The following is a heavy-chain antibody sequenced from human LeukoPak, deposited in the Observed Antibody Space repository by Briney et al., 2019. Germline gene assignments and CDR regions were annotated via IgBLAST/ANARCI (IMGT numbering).Heavy chain of an antibody. CDR1: GYSISSGYY. CDR2: IYHSGST. D-gene: IGHD3-10*01. J-gene: IGHJ4*02. V-gene: IGHV4-38-2*02. Sequence: SETLSLTCAVSGYSISSGYYWGWIRQPPGKGLEWIGSIYHSGSTYYNPSLKSRVTISVDTSKNQFSLKLSSVTAADTAVYYCARDDAYYGSGSDYWGQGTLVTVSS. CDR3: ARDDAYYGSGSDY.